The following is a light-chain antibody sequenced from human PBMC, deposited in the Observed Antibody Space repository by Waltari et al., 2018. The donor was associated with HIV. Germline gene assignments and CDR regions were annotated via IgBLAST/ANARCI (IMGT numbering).Light chain of an antibody. CDR2: GQN. J-gene: IGLJ2*01. CDR1: SLRSYS. CDR3: YSRDSSGNHRGV. V-gene: IGLV3-19*01. Sequence: SSELTQAPAVTVALGQTVRITCQGDSLRSYSESWCEQMPGQAPLFVIYGQNTRPSGIPDRFSGSSSGNTASLTITGAQAEDDADYFCYSRDSSGNHRGVFGGGTKLTVL.